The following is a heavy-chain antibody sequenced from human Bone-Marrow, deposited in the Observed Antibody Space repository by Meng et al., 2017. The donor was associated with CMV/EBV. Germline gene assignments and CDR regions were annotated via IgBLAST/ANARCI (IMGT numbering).Heavy chain of an antibody. CDR2: SNAGNGNT. CDR1: GYTFTSYA. Sequence: ASVKVSCKASGYTFTSYAMHWVRQAPGQRLEWMGWSNAGNGNTKYSQEFQGRVTITADKSTSTAYMELSSLRSEDTAVYYCARRQLYPPGPRDYYYYGMDVWGQGTTVTVSS. V-gene: IGHV1-3*02. D-gene: IGHD2-2*01. CDR3: ARRQLYPPGPRDYYYYGMDV. J-gene: IGHJ6*02.